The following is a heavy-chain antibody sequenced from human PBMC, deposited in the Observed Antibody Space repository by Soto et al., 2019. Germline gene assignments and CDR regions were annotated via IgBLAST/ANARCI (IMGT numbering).Heavy chain of an antibody. J-gene: IGHJ4*01. D-gene: IGHD1-26*01. CDR3: ARDPYRGSLDY. CDR1: GGSISSGGYY. Sequence: SETLSLTCTVSGGSISSGGYYWSWIRQHPGKGLEWIGYIYYSGSTYYNPSLKSRVTISVDNAKNSLFLQMNSLRAEDTAVFYCARDPYRGSLDYWGHGTLVTVSS. CDR2: IYYSGST. V-gene: IGHV4-31*03.